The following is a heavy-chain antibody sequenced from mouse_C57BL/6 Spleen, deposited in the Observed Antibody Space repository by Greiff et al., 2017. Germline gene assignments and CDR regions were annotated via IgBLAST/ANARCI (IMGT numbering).Heavy chain of an antibody. Sequence: EVQLQQSGPVLVKPGASVKMSCKASGYTFTDYYMNWVKQSHGKSLEWIGVINPYNGGTSYNQKFKGKATLTVDKSSSTAYMELNSLTSEDSAVYYCAREDTVVATRAMDYWGQGTSVTVSS. D-gene: IGHD1-1*01. J-gene: IGHJ4*01. V-gene: IGHV1-19*01. CDR2: INPYNGGT. CDR3: AREDTVVATRAMDY. CDR1: GYTFTDYY.